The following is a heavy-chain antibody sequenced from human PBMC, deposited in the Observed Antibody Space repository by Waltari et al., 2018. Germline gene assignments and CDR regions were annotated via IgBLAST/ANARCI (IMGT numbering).Heavy chain of an antibody. V-gene: IGHV1-69*01. CDR2: SIPIFGTA. D-gene: IGHD3-22*01. CDR3: ARENYYDSSGYYERNAFDI. J-gene: IGHJ3*02. CDR1: GGTFSSYA. Sequence: QVQLVQSGAEVKKPGSSVKVSCKASGGTFSSYAISWVRQAPGQGLAWMGGSIPIFGTANDAQKFQGRGTMTADECTSTAYMELSSLRSEDTAVYYCARENYYDSSGYYERNAFDIWGQGTMVTVSS.